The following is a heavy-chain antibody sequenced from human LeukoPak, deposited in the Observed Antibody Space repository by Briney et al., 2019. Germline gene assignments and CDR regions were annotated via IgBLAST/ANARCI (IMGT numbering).Heavy chain of an antibody. D-gene: IGHD2-15*01. CDR3: AHGDYCSGGSCYSGFDY. V-gene: IGHV2-5*01. CDR2: IYWNDDK. J-gene: IGHJ4*02. CDR1: GFSLSTSGVG. Sequence: ESGPTLVNPTQTLTLTCTFSGFSLSTSGVGVGWIRQPPGKALVWLALIYWNDDKRYSPSLKSRLTITKDTSKNQVVLTMTNMDPVDTATYYCAHGDYCSGGSCYSGFDYWGQGTLVTVSS.